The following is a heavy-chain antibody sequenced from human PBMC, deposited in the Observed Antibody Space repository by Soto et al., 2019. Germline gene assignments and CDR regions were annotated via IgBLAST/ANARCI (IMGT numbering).Heavy chain of an antibody. CDR2: IYHSGST. CDR1: GGSISSSNW. J-gene: IGHJ6*02. CDR3: ARAGVAGTLAYYYGMDV. V-gene: IGHV4-4*02. D-gene: IGHD6-19*01. Sequence: TSETLSLTCAVSGGSISSSNWWSWVRQPPGKGLEWIGEIYHSGSTNYNPSLKSRVTISVDKSKNQFSLKLSSVTAADTAVYYCARAGVAGTLAYYYGMDVSGQGTTVTVSS.